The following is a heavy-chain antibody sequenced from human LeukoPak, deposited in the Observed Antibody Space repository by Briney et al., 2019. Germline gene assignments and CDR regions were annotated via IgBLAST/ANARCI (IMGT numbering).Heavy chain of an antibody. CDR2: ISRGSDHI. D-gene: IGHD3-22*01. V-gene: IGHV3-21*01. CDR1: GFTFSSYA. J-gene: IGHJ4*02. CDR3: ARPYDTRGYFPDY. Sequence: GGSLRLSCAASGFTFSSYAMNWVRQAPGEGLEWVSSISRGSDHIFYADSMKGRFTISRDNAKNSLYLQMNSLGAEDTAVYYCARPYDTRGYFPDYWGQGTLVTVSS.